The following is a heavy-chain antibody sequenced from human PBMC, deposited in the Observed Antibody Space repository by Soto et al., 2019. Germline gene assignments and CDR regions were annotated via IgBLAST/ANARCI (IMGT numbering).Heavy chain of an antibody. D-gene: IGHD3-22*01. CDR2: ISYDGSNK. CDR3: ARVYYYDSSGYYYGGDYFDY. Sequence: GGSLRLSCAASGFTFSSYAMHWVRQAPGKGLEWVAVISYDGSNKYYADSVKGRFTISRDNSKNTLYLQMNSLRAEDTAVYYCARVYYYDSSGYYYGGDYFDYWGQGTLVTVSS. CDR1: GFTFSSYA. J-gene: IGHJ4*02. V-gene: IGHV3-30-3*01.